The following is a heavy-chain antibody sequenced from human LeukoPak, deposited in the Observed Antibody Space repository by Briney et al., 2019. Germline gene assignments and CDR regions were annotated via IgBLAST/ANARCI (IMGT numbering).Heavy chain of an antibody. D-gene: IGHD3-3*01. CDR1: GGSFSGYY. V-gene: IGHV4-34*01. CDR2: INHSGST. CDR3: ARAYYDFWSGYYTGFDY. J-gene: IGHJ4*02. Sequence: SETLSLTCAVYGGSFSGYYWSWIRQPPGKGLGWIGEINHSGSTNYNPSLKSRVTISVDTSKNQFSLKLSSVTAADTAVYYCARAYYDFWSGYYTGFDYWGQGTLVTVSS.